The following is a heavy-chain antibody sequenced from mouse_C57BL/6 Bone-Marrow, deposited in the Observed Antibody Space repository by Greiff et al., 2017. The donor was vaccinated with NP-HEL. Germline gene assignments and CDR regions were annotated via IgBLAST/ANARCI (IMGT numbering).Heavy chain of an antibody. V-gene: IGHV1-64*01. J-gene: IGHJ2*01. CDR2: IHPNSGST. Sequence: QVQLQQSGAELVKPGASVKLSCKASGYTFTSYWMHWVKQRPGQGLEWIGMIHPNSGSTNYNEKFKSKATLTVDKSSSTAYMQLSSLTSEASAVYYCARKSNYPYYFDYWGQGTTLTVSS. CDR3: ARKSNYPYYFDY. D-gene: IGHD2-5*01. CDR1: GYTFTSYW.